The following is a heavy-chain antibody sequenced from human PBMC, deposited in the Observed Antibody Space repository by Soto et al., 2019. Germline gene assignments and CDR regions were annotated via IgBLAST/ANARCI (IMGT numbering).Heavy chain of an antibody. J-gene: IGHJ5*02. Sequence: GASVKVSCKASGYTFTGYYMHWVRQAPGQGLEWMGWINPNSGGTNYAQKFQGWVTMTRDTSISTAYMELSRLRSDDTAVYYCARVQGAVAGTFDPWGQGTLVTVSS. CDR2: INPNSGGT. CDR3: ARVQGAVAGTFDP. V-gene: IGHV1-2*04. D-gene: IGHD6-19*01. CDR1: GYTFTGYY.